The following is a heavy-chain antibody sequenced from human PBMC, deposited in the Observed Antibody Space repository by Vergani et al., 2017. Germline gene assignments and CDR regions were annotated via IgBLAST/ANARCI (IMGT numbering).Heavy chain of an antibody. CDR2: IIPIFGTA. V-gene: IGHV1-69*12. D-gene: IGHD2-15*01. CDR1: GGTFSSYA. J-gene: IGHJ4*02. CDR3: ARDDCSGGSCYEDGY. Sequence: QVQLVQSGAEVKKPGSSVKVSCKASGGTFSSYAISWVRQAPGQGLDWMGGIIPIFGTANYAQKFQGRVTLTADESTSTAYMELSSLRYEDTAVYYCARDDCSGGSCYEDGYWGQGTLVTVSS.